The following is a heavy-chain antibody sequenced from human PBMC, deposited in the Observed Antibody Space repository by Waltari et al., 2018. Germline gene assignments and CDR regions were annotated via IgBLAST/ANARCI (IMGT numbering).Heavy chain of an antibody. J-gene: IGHJ6*02. CDR1: GYTFTRFE. CDR3: ARARSGFYTYYGMDV. V-gene: IGHV1-3*01. D-gene: IGHD3-3*01. Sequence: QVHLVQSGAEVRRPGASVKASCKASGYTFTRFEMNWVRQAPGQSLEWRGRIHAGNGNTNSSQKFQGRLTFTTDTSATIAYMELSSLKFEDTAVYYCARARSGFYTYYGMDVWGQGTTVTVSS. CDR2: IHAGNGNT.